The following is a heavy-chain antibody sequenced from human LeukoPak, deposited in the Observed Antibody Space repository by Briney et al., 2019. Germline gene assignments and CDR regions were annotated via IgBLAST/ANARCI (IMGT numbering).Heavy chain of an antibody. CDR3: AIRIHSYSHSHYYGMDV. V-gene: IGHV1-69*04. D-gene: IGHD5-18*01. CDR2: IIPILGIA. CDR1: GGTFSSYA. J-gene: IGHJ6*02. Sequence: GASVKVSCKASGGTFSSYAISWVRQAPGQGLEWMGRIIPILGIANYAQKFQGRVTITADKSTSTAYMELSSLRSEDTAVYYCAIRIHSYSHSHYYGMDVWGQGTTVTVSS.